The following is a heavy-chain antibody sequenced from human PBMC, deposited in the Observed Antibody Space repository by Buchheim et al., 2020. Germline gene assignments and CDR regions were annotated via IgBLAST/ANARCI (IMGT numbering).Heavy chain of an antibody. V-gene: IGHV3-30*18. CDR2: ISYDGSNK. D-gene: IGHD3-22*01. CDR3: AKANDYDSSVGAFDI. CDR1: GFTFSSYG. J-gene: IGHJ3*02. Sequence: QVQLVESGGGVVQPGRSLRLSCAASGFTFSSYGMHWVRQAPGKGLEWVAVISYDGSNKYYADSVKGRFTISRDNSKNTLYLQMNSLRAEDTAVYYCAKANDYDSSVGAFDIWGQGT.